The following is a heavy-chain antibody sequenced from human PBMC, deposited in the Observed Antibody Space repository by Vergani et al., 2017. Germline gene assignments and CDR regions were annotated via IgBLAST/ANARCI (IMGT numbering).Heavy chain of an antibody. CDR2: IRSKAYGQAT. Sequence: EVQLVESGGDLVQPGRSLRLSCTASGFTFGYFAMDWFRQAPGQGLEWVGGIRSKAYGQATGYAASVKGIFTISRDDSKSIAYLQMNNLQTEDTAMYYCVRDQVTMLRGRDALDIWGQGTMVTVSS. CDR3: VRDQVTMLRGRDALDI. V-gene: IGHV3-49*03. CDR1: GFTFGYFA. D-gene: IGHD3-10*01. J-gene: IGHJ3*02.